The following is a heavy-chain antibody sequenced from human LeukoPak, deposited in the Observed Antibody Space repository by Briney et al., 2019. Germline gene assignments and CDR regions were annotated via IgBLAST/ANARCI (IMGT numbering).Heavy chain of an antibody. CDR2: IKSKVDDGTT. Sequence: PGGSLRLSCAASGFTFSDAWMSWVRQAPGKGLEWVGRIKSKVDDGTTDYAAPVKGRFTISRDDSQNTLSMQMNSLKTEDTAVYYCTTDQPNYGSGSCAHRFDSWGQGTLVTVSS. CDR1: GFTFSDAW. D-gene: IGHD3-10*01. CDR3: TTDQPNYGSGSCAHRFDS. V-gene: IGHV3-15*01. J-gene: IGHJ4*02.